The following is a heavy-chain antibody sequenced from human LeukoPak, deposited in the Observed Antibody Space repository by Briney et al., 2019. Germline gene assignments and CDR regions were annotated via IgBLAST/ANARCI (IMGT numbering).Heavy chain of an antibody. CDR3: ARGLWLTSSYNWFDP. Sequence: ASVKVSFKSSGYTFTFYYMHWVRQAPGQGLEWMGWINPNSGGTNYAQKFQGRVTMTRDTSISTAYMELSRLRSDDTAVYYCARGLWLTSSYNWFDPWGQGTLVTVSS. CDR2: INPNSGGT. V-gene: IGHV1-2*02. CDR1: GYTFTFYY. D-gene: IGHD3-9*01. J-gene: IGHJ5*02.